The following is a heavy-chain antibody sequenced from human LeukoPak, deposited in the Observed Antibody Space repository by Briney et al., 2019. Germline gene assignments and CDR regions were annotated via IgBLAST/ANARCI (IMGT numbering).Heavy chain of an antibody. D-gene: IGHD6-13*01. J-gene: IGHJ4*02. CDR2: IYWDDEK. V-gene: IGHV2-5*02. CDR1: GFSLSTSGVG. Sequence: ASGPTLVKPTQTLTLTCTFSGFSLSTSGVGVGWIRQPPGKALEWLALIYWDDEKRHSPSLKSRLTITKDTSKNQVVLTMTNMDPVDTATYYCAHSHGYGSSWSGFDSWGQGTLVTVSS. CDR3: AHSHGYGSSWSGFDS.